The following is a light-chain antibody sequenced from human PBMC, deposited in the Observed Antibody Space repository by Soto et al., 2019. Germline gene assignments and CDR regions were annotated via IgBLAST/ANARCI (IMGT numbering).Light chain of an antibody. CDR1: QTISSW. J-gene: IGKJ1*01. CDR3: QQYGGSPRT. CDR2: DAS. V-gene: IGKV3-20*01. Sequence: TQSPSTLSGSVGDRVTITCRASQTISSWLAWYQQKPGQAPRLLIHDASSRATGIPDRFSGSGSGTDFTLTISRLEPEDFAVYYCQQYGGSPRTFGQGTKVDIK.